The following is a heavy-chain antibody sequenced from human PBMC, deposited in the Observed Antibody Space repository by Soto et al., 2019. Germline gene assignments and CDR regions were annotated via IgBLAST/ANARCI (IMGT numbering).Heavy chain of an antibody. J-gene: IGHJ4*02. CDR1: GGSISSGGPY. CDR3: ARRRSGGDRIFDY. CDR2: IYYSGST. V-gene: IGHV4-31*03. Sequence: QVQLQESGPGLVKPSETLSLTCTVSGGSISSGGPYWSWIRQHPGKGLEWIGYIYYSGSTYYNPSLESRITISIDTSKNQFSLKVGSVTAADTAVYYCARRRSGGDRIFDYWGQGTLVTVSS. D-gene: IGHD2-15*01.